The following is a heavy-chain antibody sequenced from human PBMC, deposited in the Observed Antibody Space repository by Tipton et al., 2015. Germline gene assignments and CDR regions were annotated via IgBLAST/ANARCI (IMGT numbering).Heavy chain of an antibody. Sequence: TLSLTCTVSGDSISSSSWWSWVRQPPGKGLEWIGEINHGGSTNYNPSLKSRVTMSVDKSKNQFSLQLNSVTAADTAVYYCARDCNNWSQDCQYTMDVWGQGTTVIVSS. D-gene: IGHD1-20*01. CDR3: ARDCNNWSQDCQYTMDV. V-gene: IGHV4-4*02. CDR1: GDSISSSSW. CDR2: INHGGST. J-gene: IGHJ6*02.